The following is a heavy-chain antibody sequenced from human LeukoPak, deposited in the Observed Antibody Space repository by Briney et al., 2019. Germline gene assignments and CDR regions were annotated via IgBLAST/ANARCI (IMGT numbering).Heavy chain of an antibody. CDR2: IIPIFGTA. J-gene: IGHJ5*02. CDR1: GGTFSRYA. Sequence: SVKVSCKASGGTFSRYAISWVRQAPGQGLEWMGGIIPIFGTANYAQKFQGRVTITTDESTSTAYMELSSLRSEDTAVYYCARNAGPEDCSSTSCYVGATTGWFDPWGQGTLVTVSS. CDR3: ARNAGPEDCSSTSCYVGATTGWFDP. D-gene: IGHD2-2*01. V-gene: IGHV1-69*05.